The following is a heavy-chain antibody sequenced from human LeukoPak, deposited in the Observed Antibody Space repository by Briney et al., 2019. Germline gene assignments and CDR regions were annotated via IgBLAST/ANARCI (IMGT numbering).Heavy chain of an antibody. CDR2: ISSSSYM. J-gene: IGHJ4*02. V-gene: IGHV3-21*01. Sequence: KPGGSLRLSCAASGFTFSSYSMNWVRQAPGKGLEWVSSISSSSYMYYADSVKGRFTISRDNAKNSLYLQMNSLRAEDTAVYYCARESRTTISPKLDYWGQGTLVTVSS. CDR1: GFTFSSYS. CDR3: ARESRTTISPKLDY. D-gene: IGHD5-24*01.